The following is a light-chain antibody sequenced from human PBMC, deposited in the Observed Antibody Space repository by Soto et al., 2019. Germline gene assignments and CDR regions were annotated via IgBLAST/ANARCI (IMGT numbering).Light chain of an antibody. CDR1: QDISVY. CDR3: QKFNTAPLT. CDR2: SAS. J-gene: IGKJ5*01. Sequence: DIQMTQSPSSLSASVGDRVTITCRASQDISVYLAWYQQKPGKVPKLLIYSASTLQSGVPSRFSGSGSGKDFTLTISRMQPEDVATYYCQKFNTAPLTFGQGTRLEIK. V-gene: IGKV1-27*01.